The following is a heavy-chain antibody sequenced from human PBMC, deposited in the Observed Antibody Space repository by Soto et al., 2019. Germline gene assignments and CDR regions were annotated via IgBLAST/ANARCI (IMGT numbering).Heavy chain of an antibody. J-gene: IGHJ4*02. CDR1: GYTFTSYA. CDR3: ARQYYYDSSGYYYAY. V-gene: IGHV1-3*01. CDR2: INAGNGNT. Sequence: GAAVKVSCKASGYTFTSYAMHWVRQAPGQRLEWMGWINAGNGNTKYSQKFQGRVTITRDTSASTAYMELSSLRSEDTAVYYCARQYYYDSSGYYYAYWGQGTLVTVSS. D-gene: IGHD3-22*01.